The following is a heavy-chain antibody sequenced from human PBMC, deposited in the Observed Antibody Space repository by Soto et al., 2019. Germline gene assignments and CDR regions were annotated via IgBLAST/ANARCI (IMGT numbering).Heavy chain of an antibody. D-gene: IGHD1-26*01. V-gene: IGHV4-34*01. CDR1: GGSFSGYY. CDR2: INHSGST. J-gene: IGHJ4*02. Sequence: QLQLQQWGAGLLKPSETLSLTCAVYGGSFSGYYWSWIRQPPGKGLEWIGEINHSGSTNYNPSLKSRVTISVDTAKNQFSLKLSSVTAAATAVYYCARVSRSYPRSPGQSYFDYWGQGTLVTVSS. CDR3: ARVSRSYPRSPGQSYFDY.